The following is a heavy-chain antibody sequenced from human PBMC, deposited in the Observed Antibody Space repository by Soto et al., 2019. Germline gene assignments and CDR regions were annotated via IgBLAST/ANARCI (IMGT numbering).Heavy chain of an antibody. V-gene: IGHV1-2*04. J-gene: IGHJ4*02. CDR1: GYTFTGYY. D-gene: IGHD3-16*02. CDR3: ARAGMITFGGVIAAFGY. CDR2: INPNSGGT. Sequence: QVQLVQSGAEVKKPGASVKVSCKASGYTFTGYYMHWVRQAPGQGLEWMGWINPNSGGTNYALKFQGWVTMTRDTSISTAYMELSRLRSDDTAVYYCARAGMITFGGVIAAFGYWGQGTLVTVSS.